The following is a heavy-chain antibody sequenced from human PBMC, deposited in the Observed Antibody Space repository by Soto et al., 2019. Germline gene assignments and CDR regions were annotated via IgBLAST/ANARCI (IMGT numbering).Heavy chain of an antibody. CDR2: VGWNGGDI. CDR1: GFTLDDYT. Sequence: VQLVESGGGLVQPGGSLRLSCAVSGFTLDDYTMHWVRQAPGKGLEWVSGVGWNGGDIVYADSVKGRFTVSRDNTRNSLYPEANSLTTEDRAIYFSAKERAVVVPVSTCYVHYYGLNVWGQGPTATVS. J-gene: IGHJ6*02. V-gene: IGHV3-9*01. CDR3: AKERAVVVPVSTCYVHYYGLNV. D-gene: IGHD2-2*01.